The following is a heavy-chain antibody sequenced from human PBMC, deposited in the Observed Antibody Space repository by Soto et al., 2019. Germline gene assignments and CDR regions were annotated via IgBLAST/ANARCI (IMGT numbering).Heavy chain of an antibody. V-gene: IGHV5-51*01. D-gene: IGHD6-19*01. CDR2: IYPGDSDT. CDR3: ARPFDTSGWYDH. Sequence: ESLTISCTCAGHSFTSYWIAWVRQMPGKGLECMGIIYPGDSDTRYSPSFEGQVTISADKSINTAYLQWSSPKASDSAMYYCARPFDTSGWYDHWGQGTLVTVSS. J-gene: IGHJ5*02. CDR1: GHSFTSYW.